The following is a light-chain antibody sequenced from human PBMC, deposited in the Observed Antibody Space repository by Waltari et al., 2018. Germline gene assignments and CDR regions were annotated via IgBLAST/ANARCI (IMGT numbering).Light chain of an antibody. Sequence: QSALTQPRSVSGSPGQSVTISCTGTSGDVGDYNFVSWYQEHPGKAPRLTMYDVSERPSGVPARFSASKSGHTASLTISGLQAEDEGSYHCCSRAGSSVVFGGGTKLTVL. CDR1: SGDVGDYNF. CDR3: CSRAGSSVV. J-gene: IGLJ2*01. CDR2: DVS. V-gene: IGLV2-11*01.